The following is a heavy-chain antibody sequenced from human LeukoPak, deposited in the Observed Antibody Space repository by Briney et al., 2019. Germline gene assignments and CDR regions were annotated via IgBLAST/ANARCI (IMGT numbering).Heavy chain of an antibody. V-gene: IGHV1-2*02. CDR2: INPNSGGT. CDR1: GYTFTGYY. CDR3: ARGSIAAAGTGSGRVVVTALH. J-gene: IGHJ4*02. D-gene: IGHD6-13*01. Sequence: ASAKVSCKASGYTFTGYYMHWVRQAPGQGLEWMGWINPNSGGTNYAQKFQGRVTMTRDTSISTAYMELSRLRSDDTAVYYCARGSIAAAGTGSGRVVVTALHWGQGTLVTVSS.